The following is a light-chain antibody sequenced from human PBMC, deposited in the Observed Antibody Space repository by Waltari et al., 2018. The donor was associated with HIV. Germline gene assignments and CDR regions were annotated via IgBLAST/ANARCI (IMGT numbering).Light chain of an antibody. CDR1: RSNIGAGYF. Sequence: QSALTQPPSVSGAPGQRVTISCTGNRSNIGAGYFVHWYQHLPGTAPKLLVYSDTYRPAGVPDRFSGSKSGTSASLVITGLQAEDEADYYCQSYDSSLRASVFGGGTKLTVL. J-gene: IGLJ2*01. CDR2: SDT. CDR3: QSYDSSLRASV. V-gene: IGLV1-40*01.